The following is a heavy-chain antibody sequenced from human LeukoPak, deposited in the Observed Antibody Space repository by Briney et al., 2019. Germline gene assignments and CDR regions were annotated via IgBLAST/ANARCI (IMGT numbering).Heavy chain of an antibody. V-gene: IGHV3-11*01. J-gene: IGHJ4*02. D-gene: IGHD6-19*01. CDR3: ARGKWLVHVGPDY. CDR1: GFTFSDYY. CDR2: ISSSGSTI. Sequence: GGSLRRSCAASGFTFSDYYMSWIRQAPGKGLEWVSFISSSGSTIYYADSVKGRFTISRDNAKNSLYLQMNSLRAEDTAVYYCARGKWLVHVGPDYWGQGTLVTVSS.